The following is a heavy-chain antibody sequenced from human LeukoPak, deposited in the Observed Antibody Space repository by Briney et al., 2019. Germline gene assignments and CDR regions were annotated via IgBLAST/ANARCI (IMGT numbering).Heavy chain of an antibody. J-gene: IGHJ4*02. V-gene: IGHV1-69*02. CDR1: GGTFSSYT. D-gene: IGHD5-12*01. CDR2: IIPILGIA. Sequence: GASVKVSCKASGGTFSSYTISWVRQAPGQGLEWMGRIIPILGIANYAQKFQGRVTITADKSTSTAYMELSSLRSEDTAVYYCARAYSGYDYPFDYWGQGTLVTVSS. CDR3: ARAYSGYDYPFDY.